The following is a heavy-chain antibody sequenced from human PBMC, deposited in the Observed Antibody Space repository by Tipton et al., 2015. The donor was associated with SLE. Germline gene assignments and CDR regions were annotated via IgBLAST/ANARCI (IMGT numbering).Heavy chain of an antibody. Sequence: QSGAEVKKPGASVKVSCKASGGTFSSYAISWVRQAPGQGLEWMGGIIPIFGTANYAQKFQGRVTITADKSTSTAYMELRSLRSDDTAVYYCASQGYCSGGSCPDSDYWGQGTLVTVSS. CDR1: GGTFSSYA. CDR3: ASQGYCSGGSCPDSDY. D-gene: IGHD2-15*01. J-gene: IGHJ4*02. CDR2: IIPIFGTA. V-gene: IGHV1-69*06.